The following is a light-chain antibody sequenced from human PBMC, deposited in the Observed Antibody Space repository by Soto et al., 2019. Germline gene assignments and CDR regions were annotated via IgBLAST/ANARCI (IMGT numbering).Light chain of an antibody. V-gene: IGKV3-15*01. Sequence: EIVMTQSPATLSVSPGERATLSCRASQSVSSNLAWYQQKPGQTPKLLIYVASTRATGIPARFSGSGSGTEFTLTISSLQSEDFAVYYCQQYGSSPLTFGPGTKVDIK. J-gene: IGKJ3*01. CDR3: QQYGSSPLT. CDR1: QSVSSN. CDR2: VAS.